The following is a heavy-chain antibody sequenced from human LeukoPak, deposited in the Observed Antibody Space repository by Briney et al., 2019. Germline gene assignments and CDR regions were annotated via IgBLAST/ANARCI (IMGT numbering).Heavy chain of an antibody. CDR2: ISYDGSNK. V-gene: IGHV3-30*04. CDR3: ARDISYCSSTSSCSGAFDI. J-gene: IGHJ3*02. D-gene: IGHD2-2*01. Sequence: GGSLRLSCAASGFTFSSYAVHWVRQAPGKGLEWVAVISYDGSNKYYADSVKGRFTISRDNSKNTLYLQMNSLRAEDTAVYYCARDISYCSSTSSCSGAFDIWGQGTMVTVSS. CDR1: GFTFSSYA.